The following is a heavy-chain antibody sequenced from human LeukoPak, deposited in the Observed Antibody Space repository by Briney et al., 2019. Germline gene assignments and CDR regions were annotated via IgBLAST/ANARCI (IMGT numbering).Heavy chain of an antibody. CDR2: IIPLFDTP. D-gene: IGHD2-15*01. CDR3: ASATLRCSGGSCYEMDV. V-gene: IGHV1-69*06. CDR1: GGTFSSYT. Sequence: ASVKVSCKASGGTFSSYTISWVRQAPGQGLEWVGGIIPLFDTPDYAQKFQDRLTITADKSTSTAYMELSSLRSEDTAVYYCASATLRCSGGSCYEMDVWGKGTTVTVSS. J-gene: IGHJ6*04.